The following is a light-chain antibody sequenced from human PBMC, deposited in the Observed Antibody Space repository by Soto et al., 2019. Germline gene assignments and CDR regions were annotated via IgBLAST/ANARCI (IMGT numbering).Light chain of an antibody. CDR2: EVS. CDR1: SSDVGGYKF. CDR3: YSYTTTSTWV. J-gene: IGLJ3*02. Sequence: QSVLTQPASVSGSPGQSITISCTGTSSDVGGYKFVSWYQHHPGKAPKLMIYEVSDRPSGVSNRFSGSKSGNTASLTISGLQAEDEADYYCYSYTTTSTWVFGGGTKLTVL. V-gene: IGLV2-14*01.